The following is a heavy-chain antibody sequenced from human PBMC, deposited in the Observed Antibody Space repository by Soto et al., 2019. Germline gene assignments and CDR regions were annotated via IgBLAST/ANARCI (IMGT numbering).Heavy chain of an antibody. Sequence: QVQLVESGGGVVQPGKSLRLSCAAAGFLFRSYGVHWVRQAPGKGLEWVAVISHDGSNAYYADAVNGRFTISRDNAKNTVYLQMNSLRAEDTAVYYCAKQGIEVAGTDYFDYWGQGALVTVAS. CDR3: AKQGIEVAGTDYFDY. CDR1: GFLFRSYG. V-gene: IGHV3-30*18. CDR2: ISHDGSNA. D-gene: IGHD6-19*01. J-gene: IGHJ4*02.